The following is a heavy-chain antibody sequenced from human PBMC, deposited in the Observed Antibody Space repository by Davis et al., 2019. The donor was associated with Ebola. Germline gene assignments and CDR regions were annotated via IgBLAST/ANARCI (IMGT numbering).Heavy chain of an antibody. CDR2: IRNKANSYTT. CDR1: RFILSNFA. V-gene: IGHV3-72*01. Sequence: GGSLRLSCVASRFILSNFAMSWVRQAPGKGLEWVGRIRNKANSYTTEYAASVKGRFTISRDDSKNSLYLQMNSLKTEDTAVYYCARGHRSIDIWGQGTLVTVSS. J-gene: IGHJ3*02. CDR3: ARGHRSIDI.